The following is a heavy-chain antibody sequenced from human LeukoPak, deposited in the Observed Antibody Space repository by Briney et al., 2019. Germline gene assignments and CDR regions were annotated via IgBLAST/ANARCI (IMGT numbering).Heavy chain of an antibody. CDR2: IYYSGST. CDR3: ARVQTYYDILTGSYNPNFDY. J-gene: IGHJ4*02. CDR1: GGSLSSYY. Sequence: SETLSLTCTVSGGSLSSYYWSWIRQPPGKGLEWIGYIYYSGSTNYNPSLKSRVTISVDTSKNQFSLKLSSVTAADTAVYYCARVQTYYDILTGSYNPNFDYWGQGTLVTVSS. D-gene: IGHD3-9*01. V-gene: IGHV4-59*01.